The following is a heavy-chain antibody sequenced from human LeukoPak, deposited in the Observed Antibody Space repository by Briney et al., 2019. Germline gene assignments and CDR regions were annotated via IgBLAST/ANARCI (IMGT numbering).Heavy chain of an antibody. CDR3: ARQTYYYDSSGYHYYFDY. CDR2: IYYSGIT. J-gene: IGHJ4*02. CDR1: GDSISSYY. Sequence: SETLSLTCTVSGDSISSYYWSWIRQPPGKGLEWIGCIYYSGITNYNPSLKSRVTISVDTSKNQFSLKLSSVSASDTAVYYCARQTYYYDSSGYHYYFDYWGQGTLVAVSS. D-gene: IGHD3-22*01. V-gene: IGHV4-59*08.